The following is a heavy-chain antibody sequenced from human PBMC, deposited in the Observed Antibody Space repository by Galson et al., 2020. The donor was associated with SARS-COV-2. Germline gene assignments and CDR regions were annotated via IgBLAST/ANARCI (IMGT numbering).Heavy chain of an antibody. D-gene: IGHD3-22*01. V-gene: IGHV4-38-2*02. CDR1: GYSISSGFY. CDR2: IYHTGTP. J-gene: IGHJ6*03. Sequence: SETLSLTCTVSGYSISSGFYWAWIRQPPGEGLEWIGTIYHTGTPYFNPSLKSRVTISVDTSKNQFSLKVSSVTAADTALYYCARRSGYYDGRGSRYYMDVWGQGTTVTVSS. CDR3: ARRSGYYDGRGSRYYMDV.